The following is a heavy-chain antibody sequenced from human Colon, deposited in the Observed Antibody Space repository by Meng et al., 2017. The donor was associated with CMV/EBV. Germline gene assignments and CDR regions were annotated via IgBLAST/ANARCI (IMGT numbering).Heavy chain of an antibody. CDR3: ARADPSVAMYYFDY. Sequence: GSLRLSCNVSGGSISTYYWTWIRQPPGKGLEWIGNIYYTGSVKYNPSLKSRLTISVDTAKNQFSLKLSSVTAADTATYYCARADPSVAMYYFDYWGPGTLVTVSS. J-gene: IGHJ4*02. CDR2: IYYTGSV. CDR1: GGSISTYY. V-gene: IGHV4-59*13. D-gene: IGHD5-12*01.